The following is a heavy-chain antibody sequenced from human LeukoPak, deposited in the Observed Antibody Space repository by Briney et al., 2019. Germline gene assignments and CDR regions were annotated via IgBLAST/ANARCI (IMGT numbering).Heavy chain of an antibody. V-gene: IGHV3-23*01. D-gene: IGHD1-26*01. J-gene: IGHJ4*02. Sequence: GGSLRLSCAASGFTFSSYAMSWIRQAPGKGLEWVATISRSGTNIYYADSVQGRFTISRDSSTNTLYLQMNNLRAEDTAVYCCAKRLVGASQGVDYWGQGTLVTVSS. CDR3: AKRLVGASQGVDY. CDR1: GFTFSSYA. CDR2: ISRSGTNI.